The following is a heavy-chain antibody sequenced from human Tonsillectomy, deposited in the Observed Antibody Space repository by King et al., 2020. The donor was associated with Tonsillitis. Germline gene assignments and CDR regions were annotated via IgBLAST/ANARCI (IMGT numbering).Heavy chain of an antibody. J-gene: IGHJ4*02. CDR2: ISSSSRHT. V-gene: IGHV3-11*05. CDR3: ARKNGAYDYDY. D-gene: IGHD5-12*01. CDR1: GFTFSDFY. Sequence: VQLVESGGGLVKRGGALRLSCAASGFTFSDFYMTWIRQAPGKGLEWVSYISSSSRHTNYADSVKGRFTNSRDNVKNSLYLQMISLRAEDTAVYYCARKNGAYDYDYWGQGTLVTVSS.